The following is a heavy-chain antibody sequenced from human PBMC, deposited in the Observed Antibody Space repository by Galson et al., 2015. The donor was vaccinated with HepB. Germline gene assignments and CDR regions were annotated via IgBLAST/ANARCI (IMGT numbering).Heavy chain of an antibody. CDR1: GFTFSSYA. Sequence: SLRLSCAASGFTFSSYAMHWVRQAPGKGLEWVAVISYDGSNKYYADSVKGRFTISRDNAKNSLYLQMNSLRDEDTAVYYCARARVGAVVYAFDIWGQGTMVTVSP. CDR3: ARARVGAVVYAFDI. J-gene: IGHJ3*02. V-gene: IGHV3-30*04. CDR2: ISYDGSNK. D-gene: IGHD1-26*01.